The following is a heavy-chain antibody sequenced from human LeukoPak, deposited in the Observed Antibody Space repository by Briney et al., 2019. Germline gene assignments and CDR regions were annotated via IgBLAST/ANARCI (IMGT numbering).Heavy chain of an antibody. CDR2: IYTSGST. V-gene: IGHV4-4*07. CDR1: GGSISSYY. CDR3: ARDLTPLGYCSSTSCLKNYYYYGMDV. J-gene: IGHJ6*02. Sequence: SETPSLTCTVSGGSISSYYWSWIRQPAGKGLEWIGRIYTSGSTNYNPSLKSRVTMSVDTSKNQFSLKLSSVTAADTAVYYCARDLTPLGYCSSTSCLKNYYYYGMDVWGQGTTVTVSS. D-gene: IGHD2-2*01.